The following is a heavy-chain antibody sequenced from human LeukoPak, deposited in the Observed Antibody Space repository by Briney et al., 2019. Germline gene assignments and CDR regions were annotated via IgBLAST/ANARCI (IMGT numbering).Heavy chain of an antibody. CDR3: ARHPAGVVVITSPYYFDY. CDR1: GYSFTSYW. CDR2: IYPGDSDT. J-gene: IGHJ4*02. V-gene: IGHV5-51*01. Sequence: GASLKISRKGSGYSFTSYWIGWVRQMPGKGLECMGIIYPGDSDTRYSPSFQDQVTIPAEKSISTAYLQWSSLKASDTARYYCARHPAGVVVITSPYYFDYWGQGTLVSVSS. D-gene: IGHD3-22*01.